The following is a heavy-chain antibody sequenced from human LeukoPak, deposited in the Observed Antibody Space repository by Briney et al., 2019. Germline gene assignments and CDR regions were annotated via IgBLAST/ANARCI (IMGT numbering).Heavy chain of an antibody. J-gene: IGHJ4*02. CDR2: ISINTDT. V-gene: IGHV3-69-1*01. D-gene: IGHD3-3*02. Sequence: GGSLRLSCTPSVLAQCEKYKRCLRQPPGKGLEWVSFISINTDTFYADSVRGRFTISRDSSKNTLFLQLNSLRYVDSAVYYCALAQSWDELFDSWGQGTLVTVSS. CDR1: VLAQCEKY. CDR3: ALAQSWDELFDS.